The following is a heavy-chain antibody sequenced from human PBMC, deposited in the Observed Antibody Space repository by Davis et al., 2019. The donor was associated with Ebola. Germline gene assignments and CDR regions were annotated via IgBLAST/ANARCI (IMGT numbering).Heavy chain of an antibody. CDR1: GLPFSYYF. CDR3: AREGRVFGCDY. V-gene: IGHV3-21*01. CDR2: ISSSSSYI. Sequence: GESLKISCAVSGLPFSYYFMDWVRQAPGKGLEWVSSISSSSSYIYYADSVKGRFTISRDNSKNTLYLQMNDLRAEDTAVYYCAREGRVFGCDYWGQGVLVSVSS. D-gene: IGHD3-3*01. J-gene: IGHJ4*02.